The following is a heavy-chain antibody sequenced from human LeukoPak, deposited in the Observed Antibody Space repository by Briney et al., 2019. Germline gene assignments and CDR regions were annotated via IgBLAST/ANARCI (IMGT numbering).Heavy chain of an antibody. CDR2: IYYTGST. Sequence: SETLSLTCTVSGGSISTYYWNWIRQPPGKGLEWIGYIYYTGSTNSNPSLKSRLTISLDTSKSQFSLKLNSVTAADTAVYYCAKKTLGRDHAFDIWGQGTMVTVSS. D-gene: IGHD1-26*01. V-gene: IGHV4-59*01. J-gene: IGHJ3*02. CDR1: GGSISTYY. CDR3: AKKTLGRDHAFDI.